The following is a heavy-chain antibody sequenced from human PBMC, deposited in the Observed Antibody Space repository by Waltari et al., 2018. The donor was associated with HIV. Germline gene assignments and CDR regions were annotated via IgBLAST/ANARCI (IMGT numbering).Heavy chain of an antibody. J-gene: IGHJ2*01. CDR1: GDSVSRGAHY. CDR2: VYYSGST. Sequence: QVQLQESGPGPGPGLVKPSEPLSLNCTVSGDSVSRGAHYWSWIRQPPGKGLEWIGYVYYSGSTSYNPSLQSRATVSLDTSKSQYSLTLISLTAADTAIYYCARVARTAQSWYFDLWGRGTLVTVSS. CDR3: ARVARTAQSWYFDL. V-gene: IGHV4-61*08.